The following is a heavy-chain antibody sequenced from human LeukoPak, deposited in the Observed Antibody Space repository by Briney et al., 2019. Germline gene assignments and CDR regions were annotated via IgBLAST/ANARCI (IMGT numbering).Heavy chain of an antibody. V-gene: IGHV3-21*01. CDR2: IDSSSGYM. CDR1: GFTFNTYS. Sequence: GGSLRLSCAASGFTFNTYSMNWARQAPGKGLEWVSSIDSSSGYMFYADSVKGRFTISRDNAKNSLYLQMNSLRAEDTAVYYCARVEASGYDYGAFDYWGQGTLVTVSS. D-gene: IGHD5-12*01. J-gene: IGHJ4*02. CDR3: ARVEASGYDYGAFDY.